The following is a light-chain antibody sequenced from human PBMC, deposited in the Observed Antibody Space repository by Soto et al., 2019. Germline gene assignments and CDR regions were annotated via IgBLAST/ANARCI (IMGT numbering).Light chain of an antibody. J-gene: IGKJ1*01. CDR1: QSLTTNY. CDR3: QQDGDSPPT. Sequence: EIVLTQSPGTLSLSPGERATLSCRASQSLTTNYLAWYQRQPGQAPRLLIYGASSRATDIPRRFSGSGSGTDVTLSITRLEPEDFAVYYCQQDGDSPPTFGQGTKV. V-gene: IGKV3-20*01. CDR2: GAS.